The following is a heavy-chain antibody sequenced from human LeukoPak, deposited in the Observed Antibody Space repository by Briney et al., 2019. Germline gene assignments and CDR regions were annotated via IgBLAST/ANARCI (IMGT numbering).Heavy chain of an antibody. CDR2: ISGSGGST. CDR3: AKGERWLQLFVL. D-gene: IGHD5-24*01. Sequence: GGSLRLSCAASGFTFSSYAMSWVRQAPGKGVEGFSAISGSGGSTYYADSVNGRVTISRDNSKNTLYLQMHRLRGEDTAVYYCAKGERWLQLFVLWGQGTLVTASS. V-gene: IGHV3-23*01. CDR1: GFTFSSYA. J-gene: IGHJ4*02.